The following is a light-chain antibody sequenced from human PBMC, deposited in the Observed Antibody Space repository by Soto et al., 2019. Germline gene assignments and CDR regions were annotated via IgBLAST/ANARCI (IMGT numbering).Light chain of an antibody. J-gene: IGKJ4*01. CDR1: QSVNSNY. CDR2: GAS. Sequence: EIVLTQSPGTLSLSSGERATLSCRASQSVNSNYLTWYQQKPGLTPRLLIYGASSRATGIPDRFSGSGSGTDFTLTISRLEPEDFAVYYCQQYDNSRLTFGGGTKVEIK. V-gene: IGKV3-20*01. CDR3: QQYDNSRLT.